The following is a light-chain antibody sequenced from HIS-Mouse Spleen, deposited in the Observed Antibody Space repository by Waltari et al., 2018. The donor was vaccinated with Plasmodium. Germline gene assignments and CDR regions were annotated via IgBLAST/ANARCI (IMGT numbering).Light chain of an antibody. Sequence: DIQMTPSPSSLSASVGDTVTITCRASQSISSYLYWYQQKPGKAPKLLIYAASSFQSGVPSRFSSSGSGTDFTLTISSLQPEDFATYYCQQSYSTPYTFGQGTKLEIK. J-gene: IGKJ2*01. CDR1: QSISSY. CDR2: AAS. CDR3: QQSYSTPYT. V-gene: IGKV1-39*01.